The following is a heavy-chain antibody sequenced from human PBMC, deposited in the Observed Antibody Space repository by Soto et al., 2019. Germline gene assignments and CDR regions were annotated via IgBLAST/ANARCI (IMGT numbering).Heavy chain of an antibody. CDR1: GYSFTSYW. Sequence: EVQLVQSGAEVKKPGESLKISCKGSGYSFTSYWIGWVRQMPEKGLECMGIIYPGDSDTRYSPSFQGQVTISADKSISTAYLQWSSLKASDTAMYYCARRGSSSWYPTWYYFDYWGQGTLVTVSS. D-gene: IGHD6-13*01. CDR2: IYPGDSDT. CDR3: ARRGSSSWYPTWYYFDY. J-gene: IGHJ4*02. V-gene: IGHV5-51*01.